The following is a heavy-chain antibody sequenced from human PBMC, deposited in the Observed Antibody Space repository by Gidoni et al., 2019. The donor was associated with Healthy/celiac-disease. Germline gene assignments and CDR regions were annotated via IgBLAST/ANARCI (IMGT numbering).Heavy chain of an antibody. V-gene: IGHV3-30-3*01. D-gene: IGHD2-21*02. CDR1: GFTFSSYA. Sequence: QVQLVESGGGVVQPGRSLRLSCAASGFTFSSYAMHWVRQAPGKGLVWVAVISYDGSNKYYADSVKGRFTISRDNSKNTLYLQMNSLRAEDTAVYYCARDLGGNSEREYGMDVWGQGTTVTVSS. CDR3: ARDLGGNSEREYGMDV. CDR2: ISYDGSNK. J-gene: IGHJ6*02.